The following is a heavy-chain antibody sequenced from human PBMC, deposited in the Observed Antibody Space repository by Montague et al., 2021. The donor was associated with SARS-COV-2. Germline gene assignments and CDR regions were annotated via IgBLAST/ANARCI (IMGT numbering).Heavy chain of an antibody. CDR3: ARDSEGESNNSQYRAFDI. J-gene: IGHJ3*02. V-gene: IGHV3-7*01. D-gene: IGHD1-1*01. Sequence: SLRLSCAASGFTFSNYWLSWVRQAPGMGLEWVANINQDGREIYYLDFAKGRFTISRDNSKNSLSLQMNSLRAEDTALYFWARDSEGESNNSQYRAFDIWGQGTMVTVSS. CDR2: INQDGREI. CDR1: GFTFSNYW.